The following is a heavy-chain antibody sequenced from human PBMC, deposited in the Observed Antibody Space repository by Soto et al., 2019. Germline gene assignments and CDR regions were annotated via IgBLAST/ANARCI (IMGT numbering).Heavy chain of an antibody. CDR3: AREVVWYYDSSGQGAFDI. V-gene: IGHV4-30-4*01. CDR2: IYYSGST. J-gene: IGHJ3*02. D-gene: IGHD3-22*01. Sequence: PSENLSLTCTVSGGSISSGDYYWSWIRQPPGKGLEWIGYIYYSGSTYYNPSLKSRVTISVDTSKNQFSLKLSSVTAADTAVYYCAREVVWYYDSSGQGAFDICGQGTMVTV. CDR1: GGSISSGDYY.